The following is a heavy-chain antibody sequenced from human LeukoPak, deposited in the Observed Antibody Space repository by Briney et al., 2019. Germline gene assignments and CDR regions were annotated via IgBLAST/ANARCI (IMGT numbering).Heavy chain of an antibody. J-gene: IGHJ4*02. Sequence: SETLSLTCTVSGGSISSYYWSWIRQPAGKGLEWIGRIYTSGSTNYNPSLKSRVTISVDKSKNQFSLKLSSVTAADTAVYYCARDGAVAGTVDYWGQGTLVTVSS. CDR2: IYTSGST. V-gene: IGHV4-4*07. CDR3: ARDGAVAGTVDY. D-gene: IGHD6-19*01. CDR1: GGSISSYY.